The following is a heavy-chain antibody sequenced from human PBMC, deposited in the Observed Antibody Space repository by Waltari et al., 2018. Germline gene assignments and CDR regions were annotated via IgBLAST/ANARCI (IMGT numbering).Heavy chain of an antibody. D-gene: IGHD5-18*01. Sequence: EVQLVESGGGLVHPGGTLRLACAASGSPVSSNHMSWGRQAPGRGLEWVSLSYSAGSSYYADSVRGRFSISRDNSKNTLHLQMNSLRAEDTAMYYCARARDEDTAMVYFDHWGQGTLISVSS. V-gene: IGHV3-66*02. CDR2: SYSAGSS. CDR3: ARARDEDTAMVYFDH. CDR1: GSPVSSNH. J-gene: IGHJ4*02.